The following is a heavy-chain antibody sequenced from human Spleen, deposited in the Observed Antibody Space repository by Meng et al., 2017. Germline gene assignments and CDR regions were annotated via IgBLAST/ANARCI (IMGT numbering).Heavy chain of an antibody. D-gene: IGHD5-18*01. CDR2: IWHDGSKK. CDR3: ASQDPYNEPDTAMVKFDY. V-gene: IGHV3-33*01. J-gene: IGHJ4*02. Sequence: GESLKISCAAFGFTYSTYAMHWVRQAPGKGLEWVAVIWHDGSKKYYADSVKGRFTISRDNSKNTLYLQMNSLRAEDTAVYYCASQDPYNEPDTAMVKFDYWGQGTLVTVSS. CDR1: GFTYSTYA.